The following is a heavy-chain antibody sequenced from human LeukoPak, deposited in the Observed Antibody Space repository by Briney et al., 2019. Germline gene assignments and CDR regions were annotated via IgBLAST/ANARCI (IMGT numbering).Heavy chain of an antibody. V-gene: IGHV3-23*01. D-gene: IGHD3-16*02. CDR1: GFTFSRYA. CDR2: ISGSGGIT. Sequence: GGSLRLSCAASGFTFSRYAMSWVRQAPGKGLEWVSSISGSGGITYHADSLKGRFTISRDNSKNTLFLQMNSLRAEDTAVYYCAKNTISGGHYQYYMDVWGKGTTVTVSS. J-gene: IGHJ6*03. CDR3: AKNTISGGHYQYYMDV.